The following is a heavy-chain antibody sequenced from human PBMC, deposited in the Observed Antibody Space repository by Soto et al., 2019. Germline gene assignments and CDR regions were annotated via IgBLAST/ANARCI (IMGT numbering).Heavy chain of an antibody. V-gene: IGHV1-3*01. J-gene: IGHJ4*02. Sequence: ASVKVSCKASGYTFTSYAMHWVRQAPGQRLEWMGWINAGNGNTKYSQKFQGRVTITRDTSASTAYMELSNLRSEDTAVYYCASGRGWNDDKDFDYWGQGTLVTVSS. CDR2: INAGNGNT. CDR1: GYTFTSYA. D-gene: IGHD1-1*01. CDR3: ASGRGWNDDKDFDY.